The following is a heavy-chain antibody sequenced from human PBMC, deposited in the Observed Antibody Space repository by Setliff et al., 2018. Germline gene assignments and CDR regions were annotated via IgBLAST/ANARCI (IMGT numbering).Heavy chain of an antibody. CDR3: AREYISGGWYGEGESGYYMDV. V-gene: IGHV4-59*01. CDR2: THSSGSI. Sequence: SETLSLTCTVSGGSINGYYWAWIRQPPGMRLEWIGHTHSSGSINYNPSVQGRVTMSVDRSNNHFSLKLTSLIAADTAVYYCAREYISGGWYGEGESGYYMDVWGKGTTVTVSS. D-gene: IGHD6-19*01. CDR1: GGSINGYY. J-gene: IGHJ6*03.